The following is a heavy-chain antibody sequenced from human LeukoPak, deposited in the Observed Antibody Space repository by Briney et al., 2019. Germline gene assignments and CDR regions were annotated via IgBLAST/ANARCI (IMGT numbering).Heavy chain of an antibody. CDR2: IYYSGST. CDR1: GGSISSYY. Sequence: SETLSLTCTVSGGSISSYYWSWIRQPPGKGLEWIGYIYYSGSTNYNPSLKSRVTISVDTSKNQFSLKLSSVTAADTAVYYCARGPDGYNWASYHDYWGQGTLVTVSS. CDR3: ARGPDGYNWASYHDY. D-gene: IGHD5-24*01. J-gene: IGHJ4*02. V-gene: IGHV4-59*01.